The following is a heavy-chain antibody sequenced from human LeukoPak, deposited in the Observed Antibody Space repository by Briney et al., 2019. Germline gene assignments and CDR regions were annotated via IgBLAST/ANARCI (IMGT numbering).Heavy chain of an antibody. D-gene: IGHD6-13*01. J-gene: IGHJ4*02. Sequence: GGSLRLSCAASGFSFSTYNMNWVRQAPGQRLEWVSSITSGSSYIYYADSVKGRFTISRDNAKNSLYLQMNSLRAEDTALYYCARDGPRSVSSSSYFDYWGQGTLVTVSS. CDR1: GFSFSTYN. V-gene: IGHV3-21*01. CDR2: ITSGSSYI. CDR3: ARDGPRSVSSSSYFDY.